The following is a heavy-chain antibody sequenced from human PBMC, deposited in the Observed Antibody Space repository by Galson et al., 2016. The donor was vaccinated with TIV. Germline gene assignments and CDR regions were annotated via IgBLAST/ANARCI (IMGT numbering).Heavy chain of an antibody. J-gene: IGHJ3*01. CDR3: ARGRAADDAFDF. D-gene: IGHD2-15*01. CDR2: ISNYNVNT. V-gene: IGHV1-18*01. CDR1: GYSFTSYG. Sequence: SVKVSCKASGYSFTSYGITWVRQAPGQGLAWMGWISNYNVNTKYAQKFQGRVTLTTDTSTSTAYMELRSLRSDDTAVYFCARGRAADDAFDFWGQGTMVTVSS.